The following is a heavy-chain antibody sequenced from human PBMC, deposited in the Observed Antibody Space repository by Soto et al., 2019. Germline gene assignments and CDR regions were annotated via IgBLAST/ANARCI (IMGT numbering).Heavy chain of an antibody. CDR2: INAGNGNT. CDR3: ARSIVVVTAAGY. V-gene: IGHV1-3*01. D-gene: IGHD2-21*02. J-gene: IGHJ4*02. Sequence: ASVKVSCKASGYTFTSYAMHWVRQAPGQRLEWMGWINAGNGNTKYSQKFQGRVTITRDTSASTAYMELSSLRSEDTAVYYCARSIVVVTAAGYWGQGTLVTVSS. CDR1: GYTFTSYA.